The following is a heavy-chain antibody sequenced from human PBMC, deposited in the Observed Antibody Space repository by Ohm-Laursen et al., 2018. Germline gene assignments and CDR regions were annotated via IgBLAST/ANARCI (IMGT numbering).Heavy chain of an antibody. Sequence: GSLRLSCSASGFTFSSYAMSWVRQPPGKGLEWVSTISANGVTTWYADSVKGRFTISRDNPETTVFLQLNSLRVDDTAVYYCARGGQQQVEDYWGQGTLVTVSS. V-gene: IGHV3-23*01. CDR3: ARGGQQQVEDY. J-gene: IGHJ4*02. CDR2: ISANGVTT. CDR1: GFTFSSYA. D-gene: IGHD6-13*01.